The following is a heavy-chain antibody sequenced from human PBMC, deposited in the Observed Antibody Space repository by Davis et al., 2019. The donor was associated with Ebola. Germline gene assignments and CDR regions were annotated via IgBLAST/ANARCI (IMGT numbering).Heavy chain of an antibody. V-gene: IGHV3-73*01. J-gene: IGHJ4*02. D-gene: IGHD6-19*01. CDR2: IRSKANSYAT. CDR1: GFTFSGSA. CDR3: TRRHSSGWYAGY. Sequence: GESLKISCAASGFTFSGSAMHWVRQASGKGLEWVGRIRSKANSYATAYAASVKGRFTISRDDSKNTAYLQMNSLKTEDTAVYYCTRRHSSGWYAGYWGQGTLVTVSS.